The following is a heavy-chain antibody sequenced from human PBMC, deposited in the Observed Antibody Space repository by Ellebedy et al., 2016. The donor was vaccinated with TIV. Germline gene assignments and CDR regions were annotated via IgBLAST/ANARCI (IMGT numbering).Heavy chain of an antibody. CDR2: IYWDDDK. D-gene: IGHD3-22*01. CDR1: GFSLSTSGVG. CDR3: ARLGDYYDSSAYYFYFDY. V-gene: IGHV2-5*02. J-gene: IGHJ4*02. Sequence: SGPTLVKPTQTLTLTCTLSGFSLSTSGVGVGWIRQPPGTALEWLALIYWDDDKRYSPSLKSRLTITKDTSRTQVVLTMTNMDPVDTATYYCARLGDYYDSSAYYFYFDYWGQGTLVTVSS.